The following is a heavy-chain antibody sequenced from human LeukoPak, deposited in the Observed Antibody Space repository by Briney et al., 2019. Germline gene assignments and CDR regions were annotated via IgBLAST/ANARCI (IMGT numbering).Heavy chain of an antibody. CDR3: ARGGSGSYFSWLDP. D-gene: IGHD3-10*01. J-gene: IGHJ5*02. V-gene: IGHV1-2*02. CDR2: INPNSGGT. Sequence: ASVKVSCKASGYTFTGYYIHWVQQAPGQGLECVGWINPNSGGTNYAQKFQGRVTMTRDTSISTAYMELSRLRSDDTAAYYCARGGSGSYFSWLDPWGQGTLVTVSS. CDR1: GYTFTGYY.